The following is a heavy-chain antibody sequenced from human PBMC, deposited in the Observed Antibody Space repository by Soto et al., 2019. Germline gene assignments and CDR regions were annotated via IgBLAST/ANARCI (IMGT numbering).Heavy chain of an antibody. CDR3: ARDSTSLPYGMDV. J-gene: IGHJ6*02. V-gene: IGHV3-11*06. Sequence: GGSLRLSCAASGFTFSYYYMSWIRQSPGKGLEWVSYISSSSSYTNYADSVKGRFTISRDNAKNSLYLQMNSLRVEDTAVYYCARDSTSLPYGMDVWGQGTTVTVSS. CDR2: ISSSSSYT. CDR1: GFTFSYYY. D-gene: IGHD1-26*01.